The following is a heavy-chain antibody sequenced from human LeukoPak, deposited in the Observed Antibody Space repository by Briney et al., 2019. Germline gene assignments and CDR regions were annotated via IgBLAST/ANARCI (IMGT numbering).Heavy chain of an antibody. CDR1: GFTFSSYD. D-gene: IGHD4-17*01. V-gene: IGHV3-13*01. CDR2: IGTAGDT. CDR3: AREDSYGAYDY. Sequence: GGSLRLSCAACGFTFSSYDMHWVRQATGKGLEWVSAIGTAGDTYYPGSVKGRFSISRENAKNSLYLQMNSLRAGDTAVYYCAREDSYGAYDYWGQGTLVTVSS. J-gene: IGHJ4*02.